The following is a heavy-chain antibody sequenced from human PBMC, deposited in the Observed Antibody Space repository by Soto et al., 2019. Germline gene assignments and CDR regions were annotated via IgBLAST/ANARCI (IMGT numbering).Heavy chain of an antibody. CDR2: INPNSGDS. J-gene: IGHJ4*02. CDR3: ARREQWLENFDF. Sequence: GASVKVSCKTSGYTFTGYYIHWIRQAPGQGLEWVGWINPNSGDSDYSQEFQGRVTMTSDTSITTAYMQLTRLRSDDTAVYYCARREQWLENFDFWGQGTLVTVSS. D-gene: IGHD6-19*01. CDR1: GYTFTGYY. V-gene: IGHV1-2*02.